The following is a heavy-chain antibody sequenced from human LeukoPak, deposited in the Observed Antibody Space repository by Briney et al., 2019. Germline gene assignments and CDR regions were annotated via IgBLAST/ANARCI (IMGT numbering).Heavy chain of an antibody. D-gene: IGHD2-21*02. V-gene: IGHV3-23*01. Sequence: PGGSLRLSCAASGFTFSAYAMRWVRQAPGKGLEWVSAICSGSAGTTIYAESVKDRFTISRDDYKNTLYLQMSSLRGDESAVYYCAKNCDSPMGVPDAMDVWGRGTTVTVSS. CDR1: GFTFSAYA. CDR3: AKNCDSPMGVPDAMDV. CDR2: ICSGSAGTT. J-gene: IGHJ6*02.